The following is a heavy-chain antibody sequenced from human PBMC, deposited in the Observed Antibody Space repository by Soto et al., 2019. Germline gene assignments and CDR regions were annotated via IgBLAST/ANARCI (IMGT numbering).Heavy chain of an antibody. CDR2: IIPIFGTA. D-gene: IGHD6-13*01. Sequence: GSSVKAACKASGGTFSSYAISWVRQAPGQGLEWMGGIIPIFGTANYAQKFQGRVTITADESTSTAYMELSSLRSEDTAVSYCARDPLGIAAAGSYYYYYYGMDVWGQGTTVTVSS. CDR1: GGTFSSYA. J-gene: IGHJ6*02. CDR3: ARDPLGIAAAGSYYYYYYGMDV. V-gene: IGHV1-69*13.